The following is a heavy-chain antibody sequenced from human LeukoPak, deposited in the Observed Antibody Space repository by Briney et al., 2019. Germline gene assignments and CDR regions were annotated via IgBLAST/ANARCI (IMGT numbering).Heavy chain of an antibody. Sequence: PSETLSLTXAVYGGSFSGYYWSWIRQPPGKGLEWIGEINHSGSTNYNPSLKSRVTISVDTSKNQSSLKLSSVTAADTAVYYCARGGGLRYFDWLNNYFDYWGQGTLVTVSS. J-gene: IGHJ4*02. V-gene: IGHV4-34*01. D-gene: IGHD3-9*01. CDR1: GGSFSGYY. CDR3: ARGGGLRYFDWLNNYFDY. CDR2: INHSGST.